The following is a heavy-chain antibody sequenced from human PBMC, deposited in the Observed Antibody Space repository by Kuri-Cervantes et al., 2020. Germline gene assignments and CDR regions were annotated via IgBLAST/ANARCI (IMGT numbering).Heavy chain of an antibody. V-gene: IGHV3-15*01. J-gene: IGHJ6*02. CDR1: GFTFSSYA. D-gene: IGHD3-22*01. CDR2: IKSKTDGGTT. Sequence: LSLTCAASGFTFSSYAMSWVRQAPGKGLEWVGRIKSKTDGGTTDYAAPVKGRFTISRDNSKNTLYLQMNSLRAEDTAVYYCARTGPYDSLGMDVWGQGTTVTVSS. CDR3: ARTGPYDSLGMDV.